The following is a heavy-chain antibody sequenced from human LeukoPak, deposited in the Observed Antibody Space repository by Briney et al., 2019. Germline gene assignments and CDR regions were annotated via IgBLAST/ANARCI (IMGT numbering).Heavy chain of an antibody. Sequence: ASVKVSCKVSGYTLTELSMHWVRQAPGKGLEWMGGFVPEDGETIYAQKFQGRVTMTEDTSTDTAYMELSSLKSEDTAVYYCATDLPAPSIFGVVISSWGQGTLVTVSS. D-gene: IGHD3-3*01. CDR1: GYTLTELS. CDR3: ATDLPAPSIFGVVISS. J-gene: IGHJ4*02. CDR2: FVPEDGET. V-gene: IGHV1-24*01.